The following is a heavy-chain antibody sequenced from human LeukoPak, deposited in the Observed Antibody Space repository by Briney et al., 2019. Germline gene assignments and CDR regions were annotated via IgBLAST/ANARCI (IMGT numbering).Heavy chain of an antibody. CDR3: ARRRQEIIGGELILNWFDP. J-gene: IGHJ5*02. CDR2: IIPIFGTA. CDR1: GGTFSSYA. D-gene: IGHD1-7*01. V-gene: IGHV1-69*05. Sequence: SVKVSCKASGGTFSSYAISWVRQAPGQGPEWMGGIIPIFGTANYAQKFQGRVTITTDESTSTAYMELSSLRSEDTAVYYCARRRQEIIGGELILNWFDPWGEGTLVTVSS.